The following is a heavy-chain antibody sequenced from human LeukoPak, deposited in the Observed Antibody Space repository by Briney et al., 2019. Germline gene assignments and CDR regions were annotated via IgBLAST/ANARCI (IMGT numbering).Heavy chain of an antibody. CDR1: GFTFSSYS. Sequence: GGSLRLSCAASGFTFSSYSMNWVRQAPGKGLEWVSYISSSSSTIYYADSVKGRFTISRDNAKNSLYLQMNSLRAEDTAVYYCAKSGGGPIDYWGQGTLVTVSS. V-gene: IGHV3-48*04. D-gene: IGHD3-10*01. CDR2: ISSSSSTI. J-gene: IGHJ4*02. CDR3: AKSGGGPIDY.